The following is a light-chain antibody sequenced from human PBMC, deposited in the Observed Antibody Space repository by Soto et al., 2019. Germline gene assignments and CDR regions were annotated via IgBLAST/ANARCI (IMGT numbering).Light chain of an antibody. CDR1: SSNIGKYY. J-gene: IGLJ1*01. CDR2: DNT. V-gene: IGLV1-51*01. Sequence: QSVLSQPPSVSAAPGQRVTISCSGSSSNIGKYYVSWYQQVPGKAPTLLIYDNTQRPSGIPDRFYGSKSGTSATLAITGLQTGDEADYYCTTWDGGITTKGVFANGTKVTV. CDR3: TTWDGGITTKGV.